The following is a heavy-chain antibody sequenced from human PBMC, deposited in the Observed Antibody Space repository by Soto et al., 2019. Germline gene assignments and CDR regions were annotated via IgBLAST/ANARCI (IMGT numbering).Heavy chain of an antibody. CDR3: ATDQVDTAMVTDYYGMDV. J-gene: IGHJ6*02. V-gene: IGHV3-30*03. D-gene: IGHD5-18*01. CDR1: GFTFSSYG. CDR2: ISYDGSNK. Sequence: PGGSLRLSCAASGFTFSSYGMHWVRQAPGKGLEWVAVISYDGSNKYYADSVKGRFTISRDNSKNTLYLQMNSLRAEDTAVYYCATDQVDTAMVTDYYGMDVWGQGTTVTVSS.